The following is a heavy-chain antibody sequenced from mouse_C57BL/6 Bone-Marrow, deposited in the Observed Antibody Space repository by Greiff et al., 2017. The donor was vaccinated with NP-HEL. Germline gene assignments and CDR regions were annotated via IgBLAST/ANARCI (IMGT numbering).Heavy chain of an antibody. CDR2: IDPSDSYT. J-gene: IGHJ2*01. CDR1: GYTFTSYW. D-gene: IGHD3-2*02. Sequence: QVQLQQSGAELVMPGASVKLSCKASGYTFTSYWMHWVKQRPGQGLEWIGEIDPSDSYTNYNQKFKGKSTLTVDKSSSTAYRQLSSLTSEDSAVYYCAREGDSSGPYLDYWGQGTTLTVSS. V-gene: IGHV1-69*01. CDR3: AREGDSSGPYLDY.